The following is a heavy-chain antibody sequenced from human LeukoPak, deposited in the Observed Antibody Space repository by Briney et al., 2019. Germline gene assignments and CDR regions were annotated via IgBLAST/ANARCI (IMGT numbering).Heavy chain of an antibody. CDR2: IHFSGST. J-gene: IGHJ4*02. CDR3: ARAFWGSGIDY. CDR1: GGSITSYY. V-gene: IGHV4-59*01. Sequence: KSSVTLSLTCTVSGGSITSYYWSWIRQPPAKGLEWIGYIHFSGSTEYNPSLKSRVTISVDTSKNQFYLKLSSVTAADTAVYYCARAFWGSGIDYWGQGTLVTVSS. D-gene: IGHD3-16*01.